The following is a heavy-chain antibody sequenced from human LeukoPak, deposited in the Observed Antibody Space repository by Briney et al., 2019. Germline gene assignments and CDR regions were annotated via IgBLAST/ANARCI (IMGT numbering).Heavy chain of an antibody. Sequence: GGSLRLSCAASGFTFSSYWMSWVRQAPGKGLEWLANIKQEGREKNYVDSVKDRFTISRDNARNTVFLQMNSLRAEDTAVYYCARDFDMGITPGDDFDFWGQGTLVTVSS. D-gene: IGHD3-9*01. CDR3: ARDFDMGITPGDDFDF. CDR2: IKQEGREK. J-gene: IGHJ4*02. CDR1: GFTFSSYW. V-gene: IGHV3-7*01.